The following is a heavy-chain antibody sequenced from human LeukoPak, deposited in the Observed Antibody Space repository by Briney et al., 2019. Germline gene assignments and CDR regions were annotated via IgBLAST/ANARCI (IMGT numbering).Heavy chain of an antibody. CDR3: ARWYYDTTGRLDY. J-gene: IGHJ4*02. V-gene: IGHV7-4-1*02. CDR1: GYTFTSHG. CDR2: INTNTGNL. D-gene: IGHD3-22*01. Sequence: GASVKVSCKASGYTFTSHGLNWVRQAPGQGLEWMGWINTNTGNLAYAQGFTGRFVFSLDTSVSTAYLQISSLEAEDTAIYFCARWYYDTTGRLDYWGQGTLVTVSS.